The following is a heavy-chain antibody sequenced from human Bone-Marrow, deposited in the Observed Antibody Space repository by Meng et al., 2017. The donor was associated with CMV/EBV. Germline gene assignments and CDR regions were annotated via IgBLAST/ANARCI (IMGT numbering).Heavy chain of an antibody. D-gene: IGHD3-3*01. CDR3: AERSTVTILGGVNDWFGP. CDR2: VNHSGRA. CDR1: GSVSGYY. V-gene: IGHV4-34*01. Sequence: GSVSGYYGSWIRQPPGKGLEWIGEVNHSGRANYNPSLKSRVTISADTSKNQFSLKLSSVTAADTAVYYCAERSTVTILGGVNDWFGPWGQGTLVTVSS. J-gene: IGHJ5*02.